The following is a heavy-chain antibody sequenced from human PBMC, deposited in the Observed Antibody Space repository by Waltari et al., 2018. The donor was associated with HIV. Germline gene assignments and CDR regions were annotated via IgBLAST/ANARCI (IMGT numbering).Heavy chain of an antibody. Sequence: EVQLVESGGGLVPPGGSLRPTCADSGFTFSNSDMPWVRQATGKGLEWVSGIGTAGDTYYPGSVKGRFTISRENAKNSLHLQMNSLRAGDTAVYYCVRICKLNCYYYYGMDVWGQGTTVTVSS. V-gene: IGHV3-13*01. CDR3: VRICKLNCYYYYGMDV. J-gene: IGHJ6*02. CDR2: IGTAGDT. CDR1: GFTFSNSD. D-gene: IGHD1-1*01.